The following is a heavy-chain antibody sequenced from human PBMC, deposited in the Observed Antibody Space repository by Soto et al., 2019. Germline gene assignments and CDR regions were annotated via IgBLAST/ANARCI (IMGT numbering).Heavy chain of an antibody. CDR3: AGGIAARDVSPYYGMDV. V-gene: IGHV1-69*06. J-gene: IGHJ6*02. Sequence: SVKVSCKASGGTLSSYAISWVRQAPGQGLEWMGGIIPSFGTANYAQKFQGRVTITADKSTSTAYMELSSLRSEDTAVYYCAGGIAARDVSPYYGMDVWGQGTTVTVSS. CDR2: IIPSFGTA. CDR1: GGTLSSYA. D-gene: IGHD6-6*01.